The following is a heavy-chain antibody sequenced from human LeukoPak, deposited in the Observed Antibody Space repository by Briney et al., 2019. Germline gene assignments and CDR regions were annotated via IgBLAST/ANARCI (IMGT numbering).Heavy chain of an antibody. V-gene: IGHV1-69*04. J-gene: IGHJ5*02. Sequence: SVTVSCKASGGTFSSYAISWVRQAPGQGLEWMGRIIPIFGIANYAQKFLGRVTITADKSTSTAYMELSSLRSEDTAVYYCARGPSSVVTAANWFDPWGQGTLVTVSS. CDR3: ARGPSSVVTAANWFDP. D-gene: IGHD2-21*02. CDR2: IIPIFGIA. CDR1: GGTFSSYA.